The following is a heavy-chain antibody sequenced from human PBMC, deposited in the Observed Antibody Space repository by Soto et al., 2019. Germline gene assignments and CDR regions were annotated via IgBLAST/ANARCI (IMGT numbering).Heavy chain of an antibody. CDR1: GGSISSYY. CDR3: ARRYGDCFDY. J-gene: IGHJ4*02. Sequence: SETLSLTCTVSGGSISSYYWSWIRQPPGKGLEWFGYIYYSGSTNYNPSLKSRVTISVDTSKNQFSLKLSSVTAADTAVYYCARRYGDCFDYWGQGTLVTVSS. CDR2: IYYSGST. V-gene: IGHV4-59*08. D-gene: IGHD4-17*01.